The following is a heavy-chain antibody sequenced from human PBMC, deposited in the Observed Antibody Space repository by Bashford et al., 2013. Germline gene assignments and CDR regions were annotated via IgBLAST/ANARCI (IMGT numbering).Heavy chain of an antibody. D-gene: IGHD3-3*01. J-gene: IGHJ5*01. Sequence: VRQAPGKGLVWVSRINSDGSSTSYADSVKGRFTISRDNSKNTLYLQMNSLRAEDTAVYYCARGKVEWPTWGNWFDSVGQGPWSPSPQ. V-gene: IGHV3-74*01. CDR3: ARGKVEWPTWGNWFDS. CDR2: INSDGSST.